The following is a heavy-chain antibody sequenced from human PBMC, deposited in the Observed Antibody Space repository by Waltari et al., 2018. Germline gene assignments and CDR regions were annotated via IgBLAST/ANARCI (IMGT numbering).Heavy chain of an antibody. CDR3: ARDCSGGSCYDYYYYYYGMDV. CDR2: IIPIFGTA. D-gene: IGHD2-15*01. J-gene: IGHJ6*02. Sequence: QVQLVQSGAEVKKPGSSVKVSCTASGGTFSSYAISWVRQVPGHGLEWMGGIIPIFGTANYAQKFQGRVTITADESTSTAYMELSSLRSEDTAVYYCARDCSGGSCYDYYYYYYGMDVWGQGTTVTVSS. CDR1: GGTFSSYA. V-gene: IGHV1-69*01.